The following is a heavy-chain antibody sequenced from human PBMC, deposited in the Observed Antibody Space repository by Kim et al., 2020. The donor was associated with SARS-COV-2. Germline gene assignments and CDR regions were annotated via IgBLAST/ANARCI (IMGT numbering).Heavy chain of an antibody. Sequence: GRFTISRDNSKNTLYLQMNSLRAEDTAVYYCAARGSGSSHRGYYYYGMDVWGQGTTVTVSS. J-gene: IGHJ6*02. V-gene: IGHV3-23*01. CDR3: AARGSGSSHRGYYYYGMDV. D-gene: IGHD3-10*01.